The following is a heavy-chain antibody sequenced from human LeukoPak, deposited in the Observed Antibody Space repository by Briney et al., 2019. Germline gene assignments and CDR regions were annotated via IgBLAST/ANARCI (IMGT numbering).Heavy chain of an antibody. CDR1: GFTFSNYA. V-gene: IGHV3-23*01. Sequence: PGGSLRLSCAASGFTFSNYAMSWVRQAPGKGLEWVSTISVSGGSTYYADSVKGRFTISRDNAKNTLYQQMNSRRAEDTVLYYCAKGNYYFDSSCYFHFDYWGEGTLVTVST. CDR2: ISVSGGST. D-gene: IGHD3-22*01. J-gene: IGHJ4*02. CDR3: AKGNYYFDSSCYFHFDY.